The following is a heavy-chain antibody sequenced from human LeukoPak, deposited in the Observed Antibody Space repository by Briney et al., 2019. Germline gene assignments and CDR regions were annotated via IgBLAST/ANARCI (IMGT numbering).Heavy chain of an antibody. D-gene: IGHD3-10*01. J-gene: IGHJ4*02. CDR1: GGSFSGYY. CDR3: ARGGGFGELVYYFDY. CDR2: INHSGST. Sequence: SETLSLTCAVYGGSFSGYYWSWIRQPPGKGLEWIGEINHSGSTNYNPSLKSRVTISVDTSKNQFSLKLSSVTAADTAVYYCARGGGFGELVYYFDYWGQGTLVTVSS. V-gene: IGHV4-34*01.